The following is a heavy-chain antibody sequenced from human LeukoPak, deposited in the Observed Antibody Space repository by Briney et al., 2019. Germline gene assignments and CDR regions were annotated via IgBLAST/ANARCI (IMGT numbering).Heavy chain of an antibody. CDR2: IYHSGST. CDR3: ASIFPRYCSSTSCSGDY. D-gene: IGHD2-2*01. Sequence: SQTLSLTCTVSGGSISSGGYYWSWIRQPPGKGLEWIGYIYHSGSTYYNPSLKSRVTISVDRSKNQFSLKLSSVTAADTAVYYCASIFPRYCSSTSCSGDYWGQGTLVTVSS. J-gene: IGHJ4*02. CDR1: GGSISSGGYY. V-gene: IGHV4-30-2*01.